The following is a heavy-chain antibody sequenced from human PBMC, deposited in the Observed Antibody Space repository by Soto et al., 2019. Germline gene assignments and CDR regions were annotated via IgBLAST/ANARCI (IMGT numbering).Heavy chain of an antibody. V-gene: IGHV4-59*08. Sequence: QVQLQESGPGLVKPSETLSLTCIVSGVSISNYYWSWIRQPPGKGLEWIGYIYYSGSTNYNPSLTRRVAISLDTSRNQFSLNLSSVTAADTAVYYCARHRYGYGVYYFDYWGQGTLVTVSS. CDR1: GVSISNYY. CDR2: IYYSGST. J-gene: IGHJ4*02. CDR3: ARHRYGYGVYYFDY. D-gene: IGHD5-18*01.